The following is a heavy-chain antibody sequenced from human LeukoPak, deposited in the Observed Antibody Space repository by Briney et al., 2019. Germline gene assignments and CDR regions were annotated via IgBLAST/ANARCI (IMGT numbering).Heavy chain of an antibody. CDR3: ASDQKQWLTH. V-gene: IGHV3-21*01. CDR2: ISSSSSYI. J-gene: IGHJ4*02. Sequence: PGGSLRLSCAASGFTFSSYSMNWVRQAPGKGLEWVSPISSSSSYIYYADSVKGRFTISRDNAKNSLYLQMNSLRAEDTAVYYCASDQKQWLTHWGQGTLVTVSS. CDR1: GFTFSSYS. D-gene: IGHD6-19*01.